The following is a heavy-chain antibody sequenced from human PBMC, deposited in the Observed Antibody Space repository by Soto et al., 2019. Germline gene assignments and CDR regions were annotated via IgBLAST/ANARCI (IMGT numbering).Heavy chain of an antibody. V-gene: IGHV3-30-3*01. J-gene: IGHJ6*02. CDR2: ISYDGNNK. CDR1: GFTFSSYV. D-gene: IGHD2-15*01. Sequence: QVQLVESGGGVVQPGRSLRLSCAASGFTFSSYVMHWVRQAPGKGLEWVAIISYDGNNKYYADSVKGRFTISRDNFKNALYLQMNSLRAEDTAVYYCARAGCDGGSCYTLVGLRYGMDVLGQGTTVTVSS. CDR3: ARAGCDGGSCYTLVGLRYGMDV.